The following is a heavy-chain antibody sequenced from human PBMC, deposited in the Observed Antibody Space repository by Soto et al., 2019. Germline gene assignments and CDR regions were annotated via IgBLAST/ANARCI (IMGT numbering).Heavy chain of an antibody. CDR1: GGSISDGYY. CDR3: ARRDRSGFSYWLDT. Sequence: LSLTCTVSGGSISDGYYWSWIRQHPGKGLEWIGSISDSGSTSYNPSLKSRLTISVDTSKNQFSLNLRSVTAADTAVYYCARRDRSGFSYWLDTWGQGTLVTVS. D-gene: IGHD3-22*01. V-gene: IGHV4-31*03. CDR2: ISDSGST. J-gene: IGHJ5*02.